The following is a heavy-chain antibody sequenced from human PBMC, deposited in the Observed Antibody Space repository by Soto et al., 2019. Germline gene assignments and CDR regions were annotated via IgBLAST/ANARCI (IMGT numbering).Heavy chain of an antibody. V-gene: IGHV4-59*08. D-gene: IGHD4-17*01. J-gene: IGHJ6*02. Sequence: QVQLQESGPGLVKPSETLSLTCTVSGVSISSYYWSWIRQPPGKGLEWIGHTYYSGSINYNPSLKSRVTISVDTSKNQFSLRLSSVTAADTAVYYCARYNGDYAHGVWGQGTTVTVSS. CDR2: TYYSGSI. CDR3: ARYNGDYAHGV. CDR1: GVSISSYY.